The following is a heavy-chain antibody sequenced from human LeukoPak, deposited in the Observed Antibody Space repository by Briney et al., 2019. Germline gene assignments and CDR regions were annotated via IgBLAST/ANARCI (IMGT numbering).Heavy chain of an antibody. CDR1: GESSFSSYY. J-gene: IGHJ4*02. CDR2: INHSGYT. Sequence: SETLSLTCAVYGESSFSSYYWSWIRQTPGGALEWIGEINHSGYTNYNPSLKSRVTLSIDTAKNQFSLRLNSVTAADTAVYYCSRQVVGNDYWGQGTLVTVSS. CDR3: SRQVVGNDY. V-gene: IGHV4-34*01. D-gene: IGHD3-22*01.